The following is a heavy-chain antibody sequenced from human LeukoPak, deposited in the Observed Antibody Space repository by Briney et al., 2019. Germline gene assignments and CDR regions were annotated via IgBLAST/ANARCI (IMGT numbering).Heavy chain of an antibody. Sequence: ASVKVSCKASGGTFSSYAISWVRQAPGQGLEWMGRIIPILGIANYAQKFQGRVTITADKSTSTAYMELSSLRSEDTAVYYCARARTPGYGDGYNDAFDIWGQGTMVTVSS. CDR2: IIPILGIA. CDR3: ARARTPGYGDGYNDAFDI. J-gene: IGHJ3*02. CDR1: GGTFSSYA. V-gene: IGHV1-69*04. D-gene: IGHD5-24*01.